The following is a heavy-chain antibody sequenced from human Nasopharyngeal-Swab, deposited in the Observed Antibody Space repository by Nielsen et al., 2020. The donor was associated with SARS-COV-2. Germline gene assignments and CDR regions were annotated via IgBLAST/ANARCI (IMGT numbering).Heavy chain of an antibody. CDR1: GGSISSSSYY. V-gene: IGHV4-39*07. Sequence: SEKMSLTCTVFGGSISSSSYYWGWIRQPQGKGLEWIGSIYYSGSTYYNPSLKSRVTISVDTSKNQFSLKLSSVTAADTAVYYCATFEYSSSSAAFDIWGQGTMVTVSS. D-gene: IGHD6-6*01. CDR3: ATFEYSSSSAAFDI. J-gene: IGHJ3*02. CDR2: IYYSGST.